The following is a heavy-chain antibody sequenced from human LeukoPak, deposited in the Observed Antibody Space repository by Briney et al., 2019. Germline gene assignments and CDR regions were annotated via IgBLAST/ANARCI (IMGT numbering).Heavy chain of an antibody. D-gene: IGHD1-20*01. CDR1: GFTVSSNY. Sequence: GGSLRLSCAASGFTVSSNYMSWVRQAPGKGLEWVSSISSSRSYIYYADSVKGRFTISRDNAKNSLYLQMNSLRAEDTAVYYCARAGVKAITGTGDAFDIWGQGTMVTVSS. V-gene: IGHV3-21*01. CDR2: ISSSRSYI. J-gene: IGHJ3*02. CDR3: ARAGVKAITGTGDAFDI.